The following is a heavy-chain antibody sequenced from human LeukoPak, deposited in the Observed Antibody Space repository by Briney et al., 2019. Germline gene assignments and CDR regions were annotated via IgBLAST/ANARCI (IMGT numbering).Heavy chain of an antibody. CDR1: GFTFNTYT. J-gene: IGHJ4*02. Sequence: GGSLRLSCAAPGFTFNTYTFNWVRQAPGKGLEWVSSISTGSNYIYYADSVKGRFTISRDNTKNSLYLQMNSLRAEDTAVYYCARGQGAFDFWGQGTLVTVSS. V-gene: IGHV3-21*01. CDR3: ARGQGAFDF. D-gene: IGHD3-16*01. CDR2: ISTGSNYI.